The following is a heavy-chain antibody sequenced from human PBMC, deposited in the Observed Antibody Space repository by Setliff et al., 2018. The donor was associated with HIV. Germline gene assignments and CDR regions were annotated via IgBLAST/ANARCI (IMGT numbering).Heavy chain of an antibody. D-gene: IGHD6-19*01. CDR2: VNHKGVA. Sequence: SETLSLTCAVYGGAFSGYYWTWIRQSPGRGLEWIGEVNHKGVANYSPSLMRRATISADTSKNQFSLRLSSVTAADTAVYYCARDKGGGTVVAGIDYWGQGTLVTVSS. CDR1: GGAFSGYY. V-gene: IGHV4-34*01. CDR3: ARDKGGGTVVAGIDY. J-gene: IGHJ4*02.